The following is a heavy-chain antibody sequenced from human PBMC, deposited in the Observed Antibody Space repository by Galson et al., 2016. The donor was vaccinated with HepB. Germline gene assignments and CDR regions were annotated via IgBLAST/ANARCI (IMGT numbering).Heavy chain of an antibody. D-gene: IGHD3-10*01. CDR2: IRGDGICS. V-gene: IGHV3-7*01. J-gene: IGHJ4*02. CDR1: GFTFNAHW. CDR3: AREMTGSYFD. Sequence: SLRVFCAASGFTFNAHWMNWVRQAPGKGLEWVAHIRGDGICSYYAESVRGRFTISRDNAKNSLYLQMNGLRVDETAVYYCAREMTGSYFDWGQGTLVTVSS.